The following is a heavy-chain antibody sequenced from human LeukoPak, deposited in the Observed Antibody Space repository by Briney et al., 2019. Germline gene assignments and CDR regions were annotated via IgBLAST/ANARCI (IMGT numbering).Heavy chain of an antibody. V-gene: IGHV1-2*02. CDR3: ARGYYDRGSLYYFDY. CDR2: IDPNSGGT. J-gene: IGHJ4*02. D-gene: IGHD3-22*01. Sequence: AASVKVSCKTSGYTFTGYYMHWVGQAPGRGLEWMGWIDPNSGGTNYAQKFQGRVTMTRDTSIGTAYMELSGLTSDDTAVYYCARGYYDRGSLYYFDYWGQGTLVTVSS. CDR1: GYTFTGYY.